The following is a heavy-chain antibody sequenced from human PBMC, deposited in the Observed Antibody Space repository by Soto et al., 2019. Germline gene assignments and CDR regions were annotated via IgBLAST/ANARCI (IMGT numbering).Heavy chain of an antibody. CDR2: ISGSGGST. D-gene: IGHD3-16*02. V-gene: IGHV3-23*01. Sequence: GGSLRLSCAASGFTFSSYAMSWVRQAPGKGLEWVSAISGSGGSTYYADSVKGRFTISRDNSKNTLYLQMNSLRAEDTAVYYCAKDPLGAGEMGELSFGLFDYWGQGTLVTVSS. CDR1: GFTFSSYA. J-gene: IGHJ4*02. CDR3: AKDPLGAGEMGELSFGLFDY.